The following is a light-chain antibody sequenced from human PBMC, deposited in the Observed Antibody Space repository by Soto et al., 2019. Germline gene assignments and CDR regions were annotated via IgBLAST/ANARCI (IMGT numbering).Light chain of an antibody. Sequence: EIVMTQSPATLSVSPAERATLSGMASQSVGSNLAWYQQKPGQAPRLLIYGASTRATGIPARFSGSGSGTEFTLTISSLQSEDFAVYCCQQYGSSPRTFGQGTKVDIK. CDR3: QQYGSSPRT. CDR2: GAS. V-gene: IGKV3-15*01. J-gene: IGKJ1*01. CDR1: QSVGSN.